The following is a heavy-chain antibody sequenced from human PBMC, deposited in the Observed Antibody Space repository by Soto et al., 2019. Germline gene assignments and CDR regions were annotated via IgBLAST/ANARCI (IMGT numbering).Heavy chain of an antibody. J-gene: IGHJ4*02. CDR1: GGSISSSSYY. CDR2: IYYSGST. Sequence: PSETLSLTCTVSGGSISSSSYYWGWIRQPPGKGLEWIGSIYYSGSTYYNPSLKSRVTISVDTSKNQFSLKLSSVTAADTAVYYCARGPSLSNYADYWGQGTLVTVPS. D-gene: IGHD4-4*01. V-gene: IGHV4-39*01. CDR3: ARGPSLSNYADY.